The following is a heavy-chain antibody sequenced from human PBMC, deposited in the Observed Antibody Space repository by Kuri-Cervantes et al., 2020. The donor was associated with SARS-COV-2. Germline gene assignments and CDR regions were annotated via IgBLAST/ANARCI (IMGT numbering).Heavy chain of an antibody. D-gene: IGHD2-2*01. CDR3: ARELGVPAATYFDY. Sequence: ESLKISCTVSGGSISSYYWSWSRQPPGKGLGWIGSIYHSGSTYYNPSLKSRVTISVDTSKNQFSLKLSSVTAADTAVYYCARELGVPAATYFDYWGQGTLVIVSS. CDR2: IYHSGST. J-gene: IGHJ4*02. CDR1: GGSISSYY. V-gene: IGHV4-38-2*02.